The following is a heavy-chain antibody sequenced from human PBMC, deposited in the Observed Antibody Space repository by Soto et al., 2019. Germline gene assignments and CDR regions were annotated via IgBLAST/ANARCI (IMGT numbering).Heavy chain of an antibody. CDR2: VNPNSGGT. J-gene: IGHJ6*02. D-gene: IGHD2-15*01. V-gene: IGHV1-2*04. CDR3: AREGAATANYGMDV. Sequence: QVQLVQSGAEVKKPGASVKVSCKASGYTFTDYYIHWVRQAPGQGLEWMGWVNPNSGGTNYAQKFQGWVTMTRDTSISTVYMELSSLKSDDMAVYYCAREGAATANYGMDVWGQRTTVTVSS. CDR1: GYTFTDYY.